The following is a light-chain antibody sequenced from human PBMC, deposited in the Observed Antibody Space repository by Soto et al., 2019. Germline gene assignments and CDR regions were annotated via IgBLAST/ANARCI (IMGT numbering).Light chain of an antibody. CDR3: QTWGTGFQV. CDR1: SGHSSYA. Sequence: SASASLGASVKLTCTLSSGHSSYAIAWHQKQPGKGPRYLMDLNNDGSHTKGDGIPDRFSGSSSGAERYLIISSLQSEDEADYYCQTWGTGFQVFGGGTKLTVL. CDR2: LNNDGSH. V-gene: IGLV4-69*01. J-gene: IGLJ2*01.